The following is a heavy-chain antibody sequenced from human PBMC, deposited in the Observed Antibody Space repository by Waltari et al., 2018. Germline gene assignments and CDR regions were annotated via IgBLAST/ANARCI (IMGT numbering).Heavy chain of an antibody. Sequence: EVQLLESGGGLVKPGGSLRLSCAASGFTFSSYAMSWVRQAPGKGLEWVSAISGSGGSTYSADSLNVRFTISGENSKNTLYLQMNSLRAEDTAVYYCAKGGAARGPFDYWGQGTLVTVSS. V-gene: IGHV3-23*01. D-gene: IGHD2-15*01. J-gene: IGHJ4*02. CDR2: ISGSGGST. CDR1: GFTFSSYA. CDR3: AKGGAARGPFDY.